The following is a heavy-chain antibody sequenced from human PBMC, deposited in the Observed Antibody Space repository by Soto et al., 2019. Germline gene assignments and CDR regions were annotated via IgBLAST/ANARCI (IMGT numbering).Heavy chain of an antibody. J-gene: IGHJ4*02. D-gene: IGHD7-27*01. Sequence: QLQLQESGPGLVKPSETLSLTCTVSGGSISSRNYYWGWIRQPPGKGLEWIGSIYYSGSNYYNPSLKSRVPISVDTSKNQVSLKLRSVTAADTAVYYCARHRGYNWGSSDYWGQGTLVTVSS. CDR1: GGSISSRNYY. V-gene: IGHV4-39*01. CDR2: IYYSGSN. CDR3: ARHRGYNWGSSDY.